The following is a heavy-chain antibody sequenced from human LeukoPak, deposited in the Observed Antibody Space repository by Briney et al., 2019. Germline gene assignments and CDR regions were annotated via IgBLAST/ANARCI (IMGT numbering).Heavy chain of an antibody. J-gene: IGHJ4*02. Sequence: PGGSLRLSCAASGFTFSSYWMSWVRQAPGKGLEWVANIKQDGSEKYYVDSVKGRFTISRDNAKNSLYLQMNSLRAEDTAVYYCARPMVRGVISAYFDYWGQGTLVTVSS. CDR1: GFTFSSYW. D-gene: IGHD3-10*01. V-gene: IGHV3-7*01. CDR2: IKQDGSEK. CDR3: ARPMVRGVISAYFDY.